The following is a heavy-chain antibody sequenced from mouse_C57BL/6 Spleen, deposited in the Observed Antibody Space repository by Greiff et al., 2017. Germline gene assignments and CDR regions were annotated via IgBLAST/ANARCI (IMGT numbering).Heavy chain of an antibody. V-gene: IGHV1-80*01. J-gene: IGHJ3*01. CDR2: IYPGDGDT. D-gene: IGHD2-4*01. CDR1: GYAFSSYW. Sequence: QVHVKQSGAELVKPGASVKISCKASGYAFSSYWMNWVKQRPGKGLEWIGQIYPGDGDTNYNGKFKGKATLTADKSSSTAYMQLSSLTSEDSAVYFGARWHYDYGFAYWGQGTLVTVSA. CDR3: ARWHYDYGFAY.